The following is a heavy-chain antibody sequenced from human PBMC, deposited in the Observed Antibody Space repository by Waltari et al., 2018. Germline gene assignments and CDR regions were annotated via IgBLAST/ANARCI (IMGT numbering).Heavy chain of an antibody. V-gene: IGHV3-21*01. J-gene: IGHJ4*02. CDR3: AREAFDY. Sequence: EVQLVESGGGLVKPGGSLRLSCAASGFTFSSYSMNWVRQAAGKGLEWVSSIRSSSSYIYDADSVKGRFTISRDNAKNSLYLQMNSLRAEDTAVYYCAREAFDYWGQGTLVTVSS. CDR2: IRSSSSYI. CDR1: GFTFSSYS.